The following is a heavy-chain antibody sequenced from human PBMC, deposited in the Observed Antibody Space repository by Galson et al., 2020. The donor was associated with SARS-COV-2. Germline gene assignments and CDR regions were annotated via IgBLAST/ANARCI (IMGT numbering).Heavy chain of an antibody. CDR1: GFTFSSYG. Sequence: GESLKISCAASGFTFSSYGMHWVRQAPGKGLEWVAVISYDGSNKYYADSVKGRFTISRDNSKNTLYLQMNSLRAEDTAVYYCARDLSLFYGLDYWGQGTLVTVSS. CDR3: ARDLSLFYGLDY. J-gene: IGHJ4*02. CDR2: ISYDGSNK. D-gene: IGHD2-21*01. V-gene: IGHV3-30*03.